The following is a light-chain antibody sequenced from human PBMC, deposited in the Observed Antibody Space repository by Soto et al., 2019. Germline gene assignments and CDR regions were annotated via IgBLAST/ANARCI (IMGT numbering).Light chain of an antibody. J-gene: IGKJ2*01. CDR3: QQYSSYSPFT. V-gene: IGKV1-5*03. CDR2: KAS. CDR1: QSVRTG. Sequence: DIQMTQSPSTLSASVGDRVTITCRASQSVRTGLAWYQQKPGKAPRLLIYKASTLEDGVPSRFSGSGSGTEFTLTISSQQPDDFATYYCQQYSSYSPFTFGQGTKVDI.